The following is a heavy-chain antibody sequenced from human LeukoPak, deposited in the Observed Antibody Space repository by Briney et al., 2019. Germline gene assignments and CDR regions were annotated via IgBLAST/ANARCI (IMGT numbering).Heavy chain of an antibody. J-gene: IGHJ5*02. CDR2: INHSGST. CDR3: ARGLGYSSSWYPWFDP. CDR1: GGSFSGYY. V-gene: IGHV4-34*01. Sequence: KPSETLSLTCAGYGGSFSGYYWSWIRQPPRKGLEWIGEINHSGSTNYNPSLKSRVTISVDTSKNQFSLKLSSVTAADTAVYYCARGLGYSSSWYPWFDPWGQGTLVTVSS. D-gene: IGHD6-13*01.